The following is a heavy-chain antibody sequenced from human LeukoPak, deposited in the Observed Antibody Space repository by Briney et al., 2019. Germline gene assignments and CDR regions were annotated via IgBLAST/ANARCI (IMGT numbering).Heavy chain of an antibody. D-gene: IGHD6-19*01. V-gene: IGHV4-38-2*02. Sequence: PSETLSLTCTVSGYSISSGYYRGWIRQSPGKGLEWIGSIYHAGSTFHNPSLKSRVTISVDTSKNQFSLKVNSVTAADTAVYYCARGYNSGWYAYWGQGTLVTVSS. CDR3: ARGYNSGWYAY. CDR1: GYSISSGYY. CDR2: IYHAGST. J-gene: IGHJ4*02.